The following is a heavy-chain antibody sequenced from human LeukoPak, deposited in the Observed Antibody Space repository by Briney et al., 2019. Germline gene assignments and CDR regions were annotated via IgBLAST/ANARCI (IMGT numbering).Heavy chain of an antibody. D-gene: IGHD1-26*01. CDR1: GFTFSSHS. J-gene: IGHJ4*02. CDR2: ITSSSSYT. V-gene: IGHV3-21*01. Sequence: GGSLRLSCAASGFTFSSHSMHWVRQAPGKGLEWVASITSSSSYTYYADSMKGRFTISRDNAKNSLYLQMNSLRVDDTAVYYCARVVGAIVDYWGQGTLVTVSS. CDR3: ARVVGAIVDY.